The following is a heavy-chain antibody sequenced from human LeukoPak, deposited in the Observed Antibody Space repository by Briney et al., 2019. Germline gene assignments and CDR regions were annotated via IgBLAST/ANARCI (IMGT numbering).Heavy chain of an antibody. CDR1: EGTFSSYT. Sequence: ASVKVSCKASEGTFSSYTISWVRQAPGQGLEWMGRIIPILGIANYAQKFQGRVTITADKSTSTAYMELSSLRSEDTAVYYCARGYCSSTSCYRDAFDIWGQGTMVTVSS. J-gene: IGHJ3*02. CDR2: IIPILGIA. D-gene: IGHD2-2*01. V-gene: IGHV1-69*02. CDR3: ARGYCSSTSCYRDAFDI.